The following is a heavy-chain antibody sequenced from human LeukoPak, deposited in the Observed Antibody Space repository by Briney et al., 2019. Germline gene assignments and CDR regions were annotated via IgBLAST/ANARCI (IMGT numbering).Heavy chain of an antibody. D-gene: IGHD2-15*01. J-gene: IGHJ5*02. CDR2: INPSGGSR. Sequence: ASVTVSCKASGYAFTNYYMHWLRQAPGQGLEWMGIINPSGGSRNYAQKFQGRVTMTRDTSTSTVYMELSSLRSEDTAIYYCARDWSYCSGGSCHSRFWFDPWGQGTLVTVSS. V-gene: IGHV1-46*01. CDR3: ARDWSYCSGGSCHSRFWFDP. CDR1: GYAFTNYY.